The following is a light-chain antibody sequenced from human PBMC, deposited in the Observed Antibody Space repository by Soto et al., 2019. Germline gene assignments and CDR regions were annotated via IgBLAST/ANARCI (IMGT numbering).Light chain of an antibody. V-gene: IGKV3-20*01. CDR3: QQYGSSGT. Sequence: VLTQSPGTLSLSPGERATLSCRASQSVSSNLAWYQQKPGQAPSLLIYGASTRATGIPDRFSGSGSGTDFTLTISRLEPEDFAVYYCQQYGSSGTFGQGTKVDIK. J-gene: IGKJ1*01. CDR1: QSVSSN. CDR2: GAS.